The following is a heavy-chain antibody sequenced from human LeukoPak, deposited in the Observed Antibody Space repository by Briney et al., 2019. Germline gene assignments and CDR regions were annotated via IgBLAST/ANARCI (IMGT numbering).Heavy chain of an antibody. CDR3: ARLSEQPGYNWFDP. J-gene: IGHJ5*02. CDR1: GDSIRSYS. Sequence: KTSETLSLTCTVSGDSIRSYSWSWIRQPAGKGLEWIGYIHYSGSTNYNPSLKSRVTISVDTSKNQFSLKLTSVTAADTAVYYCARLSEQPGYNWFDPWGQGTQVTVSA. D-gene: IGHD6-13*01. CDR2: IHYSGST. V-gene: IGHV4-59*01.